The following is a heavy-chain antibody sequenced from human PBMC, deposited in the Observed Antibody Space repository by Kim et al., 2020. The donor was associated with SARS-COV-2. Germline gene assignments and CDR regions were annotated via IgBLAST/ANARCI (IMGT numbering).Heavy chain of an antibody. CDR3: VRGTIAPAGTDY. CDR2: MDPDGSTI. J-gene: IGHJ4*02. D-gene: IGHD6-13*01. Sequence: GGSLRLSCTVSGFTFSTYGMHWVRQAPGKGLVWVSRMDPDGSTINYADSVKGRFTISRDNAMDTLYLQMTSLRAEDTALYYCVRGTIAPAGTDYWGQGTLVTVSS. V-gene: IGHV3-74*01. CDR1: GFTFSTYG.